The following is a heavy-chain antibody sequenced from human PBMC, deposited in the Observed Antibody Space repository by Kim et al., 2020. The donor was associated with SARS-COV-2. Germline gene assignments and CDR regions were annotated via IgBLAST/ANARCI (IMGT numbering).Heavy chain of an antibody. Sequence: ETLSLTCAVYGGSFSGYYWSWIRQPPGKGLEWIGEINHSGSTNYNPSLKSRVTISVDTSKNQFSLKLSSVTAADTAVYYCARGNPITTFYYYYGMDVWGQGTTVTVSS. CDR2: INHSGST. CDR1: GGSFSGYY. D-gene: IGHD4-4*01. J-gene: IGHJ6*02. V-gene: IGHV4-34*01. CDR3: ARGNPITTFYYYYGMDV.